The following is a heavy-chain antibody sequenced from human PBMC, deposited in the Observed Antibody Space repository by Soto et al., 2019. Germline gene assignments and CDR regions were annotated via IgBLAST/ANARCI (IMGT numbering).Heavy chain of an antibody. CDR3: ARGSRWLVLNWFDP. Sequence: SETLSLTCAVYGGSFSGYYWSWIRQPPGKGLEWIGEINHSGSINYNPSLKSRVTISVDTSKNQFSLKLSSVTAADTAVYYCARGSRWLVLNWFDPWGQGTLVTVSS. D-gene: IGHD6-19*01. CDR1: GGSFSGYY. J-gene: IGHJ5*02. V-gene: IGHV4-34*01. CDR2: INHSGSI.